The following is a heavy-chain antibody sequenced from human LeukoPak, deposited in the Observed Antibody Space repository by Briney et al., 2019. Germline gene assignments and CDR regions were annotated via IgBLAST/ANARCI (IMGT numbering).Heavy chain of an antibody. Sequence: RPGGSLRLSCAASGFTFSHYGTNWVRQAPGKGLEWVSYITADSSPMFYADSVKGRFTISRDNAKNSVSLQMNSLRAEDTAVYYCARGRPVDYWGQGTLVTVSS. D-gene: IGHD6-6*01. CDR3: ARGRPVDY. CDR1: GFTFSHYG. CDR2: ITADSSPM. J-gene: IGHJ4*02. V-gene: IGHV3-48*01.